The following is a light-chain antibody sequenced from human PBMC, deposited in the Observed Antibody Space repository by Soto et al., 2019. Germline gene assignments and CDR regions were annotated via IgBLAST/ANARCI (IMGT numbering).Light chain of an antibody. CDR2: DVT. CDR1: SSAVGGYIY. CDR3: SSYTTRCSYV. Sequence: QSALTQPASVSGSPGQSITISCTGTSSAVGGYIYVSWYQQHPGKAPKLMIYDVTSRPSGVSYRFSGSKSGNTASLTISGLQAEDEADYYCSSYTTRCSYVFGTGTKVTVL. J-gene: IGLJ1*01. V-gene: IGLV2-14*01.